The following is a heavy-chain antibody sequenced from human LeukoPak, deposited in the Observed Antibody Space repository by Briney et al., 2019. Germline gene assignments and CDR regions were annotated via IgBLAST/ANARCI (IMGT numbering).Heavy chain of an antibody. J-gene: IGHJ4*02. CDR3: AKRTPYTGSSQSFNY. CDR1: GFTFSDYA. Sequence: GGSLRLSCVASGFTFSDYAMSWVRQAPGKGLEWVSAISGSADNTYYADSVKGRFAISRDNSKNTLYLQLSTLRADDTAVYYCAKRTPYTGSSQSFNYWGQGALVTVSS. V-gene: IGHV3-23*01. D-gene: IGHD1-26*01. CDR2: ISGSADNT.